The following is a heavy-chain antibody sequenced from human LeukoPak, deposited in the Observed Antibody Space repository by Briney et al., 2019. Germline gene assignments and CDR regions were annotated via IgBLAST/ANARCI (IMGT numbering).Heavy chain of an antibody. CDR2: IYATDLT. J-gene: IGHJ5*02. CDR1: GRSIRSVY. Sequence: SETLSLTCTVSGRSIRSVYWNWIRQSAGKGLEWIGRIYATDLTNYNPSLKSRVTLSVDVSKNELSLTLKSVTAADTAVYYCARGFGSGTSPIDLWGQGALVTVSS. CDR3: ARGFGSGTSPIDL. D-gene: IGHD3-10*01. V-gene: IGHV4-4*07.